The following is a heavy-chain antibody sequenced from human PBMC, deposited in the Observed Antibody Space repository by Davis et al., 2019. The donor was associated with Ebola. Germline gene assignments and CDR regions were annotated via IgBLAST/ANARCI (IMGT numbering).Heavy chain of an antibody. Sequence: MPSETLSLTCTASGGSIISSSSYWGWIRQPPRKGLEWIGSIYYSGSTYYNPSLKSRVTISVDTSKNQFSLKLRSVTAADTAVYYCARQGWSGYSLRHWLDPWGRGTLVTVSS. D-gene: IGHD3-3*01. CDR3: ARQGWSGYSLRHWLDP. CDR2: IYYSGST. V-gene: IGHV4-39*01. J-gene: IGHJ5*02. CDR1: GGSIISSSSY.